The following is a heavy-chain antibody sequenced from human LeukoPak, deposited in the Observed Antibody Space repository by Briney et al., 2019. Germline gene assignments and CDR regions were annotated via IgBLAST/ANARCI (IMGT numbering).Heavy chain of an antibody. CDR2: FDPEDGET. J-gene: IGHJ3*02. Sequence: ASVKVSCKVSGYTLTELSMHWVRQAPGKGLEWMGGFDPEDGETIYAQKFQGRVTMTEDTSTDTAYMELNSLRAEDTAVYYCAKGATYYYDSSGRNHDAFDIWGQGTMVTVSS. D-gene: IGHD3-22*01. V-gene: IGHV1-24*01. CDR1: GYTLTELS. CDR3: AKGATYYYDSSGRNHDAFDI.